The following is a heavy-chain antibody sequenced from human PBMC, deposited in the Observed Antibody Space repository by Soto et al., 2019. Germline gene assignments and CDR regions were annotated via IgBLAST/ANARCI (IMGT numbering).Heavy chain of an antibody. CDR2: INAGNGDT. CDR3: ADGSGTSLPY. V-gene: IGHV1-3*01. Sequence: VQLVQSGAEVKKPGASVKVSCKASGYIFTTNAIHWVRQAPGQRLEWMGWINAGNGDTKYSQKFQGRVTITRDTSGRTAYMELTNLRSEDTALYYCADGSGTSLPYWGQGTLVTVSS. CDR1: GYIFTTNA. J-gene: IGHJ4*02. D-gene: IGHD1-26*01.